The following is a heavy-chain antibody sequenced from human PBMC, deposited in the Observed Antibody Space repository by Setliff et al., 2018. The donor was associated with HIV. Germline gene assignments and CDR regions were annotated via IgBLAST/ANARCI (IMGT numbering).Heavy chain of an antibody. D-gene: IGHD3-10*01. V-gene: IGHV3-74*01. J-gene: IGHJ3*01. CDR1: GFTFANYW. Sequence: SLRLSCAASGFTFANYWMHWVRQAPGKGLVWVSRIHYDGSTTNYADFVKGRFTISRDNAKNTLYLQMDSLRAEDTAVYYCTRVRPGRWAALDAFDLWGQGTMVTVSS. CDR2: IHYDGSTT. CDR3: TRVRPGRWAALDAFDL.